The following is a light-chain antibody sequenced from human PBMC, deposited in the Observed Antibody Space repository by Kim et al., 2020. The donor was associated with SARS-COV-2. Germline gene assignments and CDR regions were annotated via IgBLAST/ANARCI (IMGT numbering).Light chain of an antibody. J-gene: IGKJ4*01. CDR1: QSISTN. CDR2: AAS. Sequence: SASVGDRVTITCLASQSISTNLNWYQQKSGKAPKLLIYAASSLQGGVPSRFSGSGSGTDFTLTISSLQPEDSATYYCQQSNSTPLTFGGGTKLEI. V-gene: IGKV1-39*01. CDR3: QQSNSTPLT.